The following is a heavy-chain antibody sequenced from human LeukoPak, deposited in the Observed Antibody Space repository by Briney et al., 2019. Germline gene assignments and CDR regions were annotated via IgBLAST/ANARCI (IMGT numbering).Heavy chain of an antibody. D-gene: IGHD3-10*01. V-gene: IGHV1-69*01. Sequence: SVKVSCKASGCTFSSYAISWVRQAPGQGLEWMGGIIPIFGRANYAQKVQGRVTITADESTSTAYMELSSLRSEDTAVYYCARDPYYGSGSSDYWGQGTLVTVSS. CDR1: GCTFSSYA. J-gene: IGHJ4*02. CDR2: IIPIFGRA. CDR3: ARDPYYGSGSSDY.